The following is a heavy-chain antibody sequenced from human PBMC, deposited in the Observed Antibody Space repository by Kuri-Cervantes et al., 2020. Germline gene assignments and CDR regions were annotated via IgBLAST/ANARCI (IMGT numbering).Heavy chain of an antibody. CDR1: GLSFSSSE. V-gene: IGHV3-48*03. CDR2: ISNSGDTI. Sequence: GESLKISCAASGLSFSSSEFNWVRQAPGKGLDWVSYISNSGDTIYYADSVKGRFTISRDNAKNSLYLQMNSLRADDTAVYYCASGIYGGKDYWGQGTLVTVSS. CDR3: ASGIYGGKDY. D-gene: IGHD4-23*01. J-gene: IGHJ4*02.